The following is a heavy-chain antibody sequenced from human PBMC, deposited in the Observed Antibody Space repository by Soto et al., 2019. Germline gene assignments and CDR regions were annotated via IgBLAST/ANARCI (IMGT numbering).Heavy chain of an antibody. CDR1: GYTFTTYG. J-gene: IGHJ4*02. V-gene: IGHV1-18*01. Sequence: QVHLVQSGAEVKKPGASVKVSCKASGYTFTTYGIAWVRQAPGQGLEWMGWISAYNGNTDYAQRLQGRVTITTEPSTSTAHMELRSLRSDDTAVYYCARGRYLDYWGQGTLVTVSS. CDR3: ARGRYLDY. D-gene: IGHD1-26*01. CDR2: ISAYNGNT.